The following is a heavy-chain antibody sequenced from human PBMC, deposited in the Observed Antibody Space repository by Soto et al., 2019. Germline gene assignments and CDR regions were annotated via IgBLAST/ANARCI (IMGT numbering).Heavy chain of an antibody. CDR3: AKNGGFGATVTPRRDYFDY. J-gene: IGHJ4*02. Sequence: EVQLLESGGGLVQPGGSLRLSCAASGFTFSSYAMSWVRQAPGKGLEWVSAISGSGGSTYYADSVKCRFTISRDNSKNTLYLQMNSLRAEDTAVYYCAKNGGFGATVTPRRDYFDYWGQGTLVTVSS. D-gene: IGHD4-17*01. CDR2: ISGSGGST. CDR1: GFTFSSYA. V-gene: IGHV3-23*01.